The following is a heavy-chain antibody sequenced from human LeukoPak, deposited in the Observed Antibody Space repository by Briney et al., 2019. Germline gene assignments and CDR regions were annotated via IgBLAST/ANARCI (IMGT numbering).Heavy chain of an antibody. CDR1: GFTFSTYE. V-gene: IGHV3-48*03. J-gene: IGHJ2*01. Sequence: GGSLRLSCAASGFTFSTYEINWVRQAPGKGLEWVSYISSRGTTVDYADSVKGRFTISKDNAENSLYLQMNSLRAEDTAVYYCARARGGSRSYWYFDLWGRGTLVTVSS. D-gene: IGHD1-26*01. CDR2: ISSRGTTV. CDR3: ARARGGSRSYWYFDL.